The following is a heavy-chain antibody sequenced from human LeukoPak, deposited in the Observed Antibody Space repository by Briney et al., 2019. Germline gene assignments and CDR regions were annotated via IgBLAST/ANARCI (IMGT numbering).Heavy chain of an antibody. Sequence: GGSLRLSCAAFGFTFDDYAMHWVRQAPGKGLEWVSGISWNSGSIGYADSVKGRFTISRDNAKNSLYLQMNSLRAEDMALYYCAKDSSAATGYFDLWGRGTLVTVSS. CDR3: AKDSSAATGYFDL. CDR2: ISWNSGSI. J-gene: IGHJ2*01. D-gene: IGHD2-15*01. V-gene: IGHV3-9*03. CDR1: GFTFDDYA.